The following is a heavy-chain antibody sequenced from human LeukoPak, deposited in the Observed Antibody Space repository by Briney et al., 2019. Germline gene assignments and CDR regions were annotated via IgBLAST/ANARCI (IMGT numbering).Heavy chain of an antibody. J-gene: IGHJ6*03. CDR3: AREFYGIAAAGSLNYYYMDV. Sequence: GGSLRLSCAASGFTVSSNYMSWVRQAPGKGREWVSVIYSGGSTYYADSVKGRFTISRDNSKNTLYLQMNSLRAEDTAVYYCAREFYGIAAAGSLNYYYMDVWGKGTTVTISS. CDR2: IYSGGST. V-gene: IGHV3-66*01. D-gene: IGHD6-13*01. CDR1: GFTVSSNY.